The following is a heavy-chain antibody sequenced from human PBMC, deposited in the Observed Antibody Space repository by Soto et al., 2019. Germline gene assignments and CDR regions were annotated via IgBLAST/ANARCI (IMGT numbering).Heavy chain of an antibody. Sequence: GGSLRLSCTASGFTFGDYAMSWFRQAPGKGLEWVGFIRSKAYGGTTEYAASVKGRFTISRDDSKSIAYLQMNSLKTEDTAVYYCTREEYDYIWGSHKTIKFDYWGQGTLVTVSS. CDR3: TREEYDYIWGSHKTIKFDY. J-gene: IGHJ4*02. D-gene: IGHD3-16*01. V-gene: IGHV3-49*03. CDR2: IRSKAYGGTT. CDR1: GFTFGDYA.